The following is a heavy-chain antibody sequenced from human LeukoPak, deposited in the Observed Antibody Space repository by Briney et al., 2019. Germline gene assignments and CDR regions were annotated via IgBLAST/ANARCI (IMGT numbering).Heavy chain of an antibody. CDR3: AREKVAVAGTGYYYYYGMDV. J-gene: IGHJ6*02. Sequence: SVKVSCKASGGTFSSYAISWVRQAPGQGLEWMGRIIPILGIANYAQKFQGRVTITADKSTSTAYMELSSLRSEDTAVYYCAREKVAVAGTGYYYYYGMDVWGQGTTVTVSS. D-gene: IGHD6-19*01. CDR1: GGTFSSYA. V-gene: IGHV1-69*04. CDR2: IIPILGIA.